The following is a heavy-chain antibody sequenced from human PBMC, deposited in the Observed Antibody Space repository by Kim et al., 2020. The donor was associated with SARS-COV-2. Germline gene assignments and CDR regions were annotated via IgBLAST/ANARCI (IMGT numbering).Heavy chain of an antibody. J-gene: IGHJ3*02. Sequence: GGSLRLSCAASGFTFSSYSMNWVRQAPGKGLEWVSSISSSSSYIYYADSVKGRFTISRDNAKNSLYLQMNSLRAEDTAVYYCAREITRPLDVGGDAFDIWGQGTMVTVSS. CDR1: GFTFSSYS. D-gene: IGHD3-3*01. CDR3: AREITRPLDVGGDAFDI. CDR2: ISSSSSYI. V-gene: IGHV3-21*01.